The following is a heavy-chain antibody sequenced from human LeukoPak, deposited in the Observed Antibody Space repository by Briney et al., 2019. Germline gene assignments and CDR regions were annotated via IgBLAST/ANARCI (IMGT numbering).Heavy chain of an antibody. J-gene: IGHJ5*02. Sequence: SQTLSLTCAISGDSVSSNSAAWNWIRQSPSRGLEWLGRTYYRSKWYNDYAVSVESRITINPDTSKNQFSLQLNSVTPEDTAVYYCAREARITGIAAAGTGFDPWGQGTLVTVSS. D-gene: IGHD6-13*01. CDR3: AREARITGIAAAGTGFDP. CDR1: GDSVSSNSAA. V-gene: IGHV6-1*01. CDR2: TYYRSKWYN.